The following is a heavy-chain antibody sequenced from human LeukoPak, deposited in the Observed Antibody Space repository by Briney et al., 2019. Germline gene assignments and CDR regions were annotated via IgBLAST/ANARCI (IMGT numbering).Heavy chain of an antibody. CDR3: ARQTRITIFSNNLFDP. CDR1: GGSISSSSYY. Sequence: PSETLSLTCTVSGGSISSSSYYWGWIRQPPGKGLEWIGSIYYSGSTSYNPSLKSRITISVDTSKNHFSLKLSSVTAADTAVYYCARQTRITIFSNNLFDPWGQGTLVTVSS. D-gene: IGHD3-3*01. J-gene: IGHJ5*02. V-gene: IGHV4-39*01. CDR2: IYYSGST.